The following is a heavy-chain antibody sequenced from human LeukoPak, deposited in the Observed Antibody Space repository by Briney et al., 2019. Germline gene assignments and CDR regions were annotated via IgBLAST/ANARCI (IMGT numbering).Heavy chain of an antibody. D-gene: IGHD5-18*01. CDR1: GYTFTSYA. J-gene: IGHJ4*02. CDR3: ARGDKYSYGPGD. Sequence: ASVKVSCKASGYTFTSYAMHWVRQAPGQRLEWMGWINAGNGNTKYSQKFQDRVTVTRDTSTSTVYMEMNSLGHDDTAVYYCARGDKYSYGPGDWGQGTLVTVSP. CDR2: INAGNGNT. V-gene: IGHV1-3*01.